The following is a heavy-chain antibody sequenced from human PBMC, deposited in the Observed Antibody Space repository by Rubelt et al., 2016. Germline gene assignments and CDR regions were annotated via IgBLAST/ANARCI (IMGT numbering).Heavy chain of an antibody. V-gene: IGHV1-18*01. D-gene: IGHD3-22*01. CDR3: ARDRLSGMDV. Sequence: QVQLVQSGAEVKKPGASVKVSCKVSGYTLTELSMHWVRQAPGKGLEWMGWISAYNGNTNYAQKLQCRVTMTTDTSTSTAYMELRSLRSDDTAVYYCARDRLSGMDVWGQGTTVTVSS. CDR2: ISAYNGNT. J-gene: IGHJ6*02. CDR1: GYTLTELS.